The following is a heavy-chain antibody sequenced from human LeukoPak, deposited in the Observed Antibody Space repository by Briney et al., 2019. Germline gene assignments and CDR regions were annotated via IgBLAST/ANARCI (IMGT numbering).Heavy chain of an antibody. CDR2: IYPGDSDT. J-gene: IGHJ4*02. CDR1: GYSFTSYW. D-gene: IGHD6-13*01. V-gene: IGHV5-51*01. Sequence: GESLKISCKGSGYSFTSYWIGWVRQMPGKGLEWMGIIYPGDSDTRYSPSFQGQVTISADKSISTAYLQWSSLKASDTAMYYCARQRRAAAASIRSYYFDYWGQGTLVTVSS. CDR3: ARQRRAAAASIRSYYFDY.